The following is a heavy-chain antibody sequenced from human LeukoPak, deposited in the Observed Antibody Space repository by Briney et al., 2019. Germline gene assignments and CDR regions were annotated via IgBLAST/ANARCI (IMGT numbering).Heavy chain of an antibody. CDR1: GASISSYY. CDR3: ARDSNWNYDY. Sequence: SETLSLTCTVSGASISSYYWSWIRQPPGKGLECIGYIHYSGSTNYNPSLKSRVTISVDTSKNQFSLKLTSVTPADTAVYYCARDSNWNYDYWGQGTLVTVSS. CDR2: IHYSGST. V-gene: IGHV4-59*01. J-gene: IGHJ4*02. D-gene: IGHD1-7*01.